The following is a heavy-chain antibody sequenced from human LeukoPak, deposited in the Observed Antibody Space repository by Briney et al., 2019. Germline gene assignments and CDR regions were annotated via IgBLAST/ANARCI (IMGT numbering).Heavy chain of an antibody. J-gene: IGHJ4*02. CDR3: AKASSGWLFDY. CDR2: ISGSGGST. V-gene: IGHV3-23*01. CDR1: GFTFSSYS. Sequence: GGSLRLSCAASGFTFSSYSMNWVRQAPGKGLEWVSAISGSGGSTYYADSVKGRFTISRDNSKNTLYLQMNSLRAEDTAVYYCAKASSGWLFDYWGQGTLVTVSS. D-gene: IGHD6-19*01.